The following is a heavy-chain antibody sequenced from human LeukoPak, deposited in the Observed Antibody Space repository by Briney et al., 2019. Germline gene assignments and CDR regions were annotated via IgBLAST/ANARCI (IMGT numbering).Heavy chain of an antibody. D-gene: IGHD1-26*01. J-gene: IGHJ5*02. CDR2: IYNGVNT. Sequence: SETLSLTCTVSGASVSSASYWTWIRQPPGKGVEWIAHIYNGVNTNYNPSLKSRVTVSVDTSKNQFSLRLNSVTAADTAVYYCARSRAFNSGAFDPWGQGSLVTVSS. V-gene: IGHV4-61*01. CDR1: GASVSSASY. CDR3: ARSRAFNSGAFDP.